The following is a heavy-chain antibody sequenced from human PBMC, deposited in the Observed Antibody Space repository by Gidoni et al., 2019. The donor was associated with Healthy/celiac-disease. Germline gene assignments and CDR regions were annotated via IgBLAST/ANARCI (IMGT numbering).Heavy chain of an antibody. D-gene: IGHD5-12*01. J-gene: IGHJ4*02. CDR1: GGTFSSYA. Sequence: QVQLVQSGAEGKKPGSSVKLSCKASGGTFSSYAISWVRQAPGQGLEWMGGIIPIFGTANYAQKFQGRVTITADESTSTAYIELSSLRSEDTAVYYCARGLIGYYYFDYWGQGTLVTVSS. V-gene: IGHV1-69*01. CDR3: ARGLIGYYYFDY. CDR2: IIPIFGTA.